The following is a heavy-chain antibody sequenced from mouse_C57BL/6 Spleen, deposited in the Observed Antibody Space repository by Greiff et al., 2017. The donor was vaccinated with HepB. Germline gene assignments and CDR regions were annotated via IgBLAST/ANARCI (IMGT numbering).Heavy chain of an antibody. CDR2: INPNNGGT. J-gene: IGHJ4*01. Sequence: EVQLQQSGPELVKPGASVKIPCKASGYTFTDYNMDWVKQSHGKSLEWIGDINPNNGGTIYNQKFKGKATLTVDKSSSTAYMELRSLTSEDTAVYYCARSLGRGSIDYWGQGTSVTVSS. CDR3: ARSLGRGSIDY. V-gene: IGHV1-18*01. CDR1: GYTFTDYN. D-gene: IGHD4-1*01.